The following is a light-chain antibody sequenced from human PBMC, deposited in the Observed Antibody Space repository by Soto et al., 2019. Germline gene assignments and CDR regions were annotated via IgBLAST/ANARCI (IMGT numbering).Light chain of an antibody. CDR3: QQYGSSRT. CDR2: GGS. J-gene: IGKJ1*01. Sequence: EIVLTQSPGTLSLSPGERATLSCRASQTVYRNYLAWFQQKPGQAPRLLIYGGSSRATGIPDRFSGSGSGTDFTLTISRLEPEDFAVYYCQQYGSSRTFGQGTKVDIK. V-gene: IGKV3-20*01. CDR1: QTVYRNY.